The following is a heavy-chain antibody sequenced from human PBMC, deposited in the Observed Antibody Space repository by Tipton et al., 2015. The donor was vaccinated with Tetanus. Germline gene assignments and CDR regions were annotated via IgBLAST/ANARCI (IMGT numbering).Heavy chain of an antibody. V-gene: IGHV3-23*01. D-gene: IGHD3-3*01. CDR1: GFIFTNYA. CDR2: ISDSGTAGDSTT. J-gene: IGHJ4*02. Sequence: GSLRLSCAASGFIFTNYAISWIRQAPGKRLEWVSAISDSGTAGDSTTYYADSVKGRFTVSRDNSKNTLYLQMNSLRAEDTAVYYRAKELERPHSLFDYWGQGTLVTVSS. CDR3: AKELERPHSLFDY.